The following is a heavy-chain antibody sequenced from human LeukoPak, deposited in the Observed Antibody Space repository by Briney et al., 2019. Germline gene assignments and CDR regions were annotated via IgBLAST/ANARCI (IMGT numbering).Heavy chain of an antibody. CDR2: INPNSGGT. D-gene: IGHD7-27*01. CDR1: GYTFGSYD. J-gene: IGHJ4*02. V-gene: IGHV1-2*02. Sequence: ASVKVSCKASGYTFGSYDINWVRQAPGQGLEWMGWINPNSGGTNYAQKFQGRVTMTRDTSISTAYMELSRLRSDDTAVYYCASGTLTDFDYWGQGTLVTVSS. CDR3: ASGTLTDFDY.